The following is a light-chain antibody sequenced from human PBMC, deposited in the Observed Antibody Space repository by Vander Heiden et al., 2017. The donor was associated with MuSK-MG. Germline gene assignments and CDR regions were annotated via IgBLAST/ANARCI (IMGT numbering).Light chain of an antibody. J-gene: IGKJ2*01. CDR3: QQDNTYPYT. V-gene: IGKV1-5*03. CDR2: KAS. CDR1: QSISSW. Sequence: DIQMTQSPSTLSASLGDRVTITCRASQSISSWLAWYQQKPGKAPNLLIYKASSLESGVPSRFSGSGSGTEFTLTISSLQPDDFATYYCQQDNTYPYTFGQGTKLEIK.